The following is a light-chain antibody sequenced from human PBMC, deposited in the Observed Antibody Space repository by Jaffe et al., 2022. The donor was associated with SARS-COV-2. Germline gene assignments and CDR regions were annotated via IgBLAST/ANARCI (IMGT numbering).Light chain of an antibody. Sequence: DVQMTQSPSSLSASVGDRVTITCRASQGISNYLAWYQQKPGQVPKLLIYGASTLQSGVPSRFSGSGSGTDFTLTISSLQPEDVATYYCQSYNSAPYTFGQATKVEIK. J-gene: IGKJ2*01. V-gene: IGKV1-27*01. CDR1: QGISNY. CDR3: QSYNSAPYT. CDR2: GAS.